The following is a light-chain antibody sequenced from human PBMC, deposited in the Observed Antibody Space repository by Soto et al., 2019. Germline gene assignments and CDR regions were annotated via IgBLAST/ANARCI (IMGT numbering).Light chain of an antibody. CDR1: QSVLYSSNNKNY. V-gene: IGKV4-1*01. Sequence: DIVMTQSTDSLAVSLGERATINCKSSQSVLYSSNNKNYLVWYQQKSGQPPKPLIYWASTRESGVPDRFSGSGSGTDFTLTISSLQAEDVAVYYCQQYYSTPPTFGQGTKVDI. CDR2: WAS. CDR3: QQYYSTPPT. J-gene: IGKJ1*01.